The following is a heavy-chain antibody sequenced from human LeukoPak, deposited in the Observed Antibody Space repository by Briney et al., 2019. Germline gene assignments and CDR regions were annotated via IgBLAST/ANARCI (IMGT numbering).Heavy chain of an antibody. V-gene: IGHV3-74*01. CDR2: INSDGSST. CDR1: GSTFSSYW. Sequence: PGGSLRLSCAASGSTFSSYWMHWVRQAPGKGLVWVSRINSDGSSTSYADSVKGRFTISRDNAKNTLYLQMNSLRAEDTAVYYCARVVGGSWIDYWGQGTLVTVSS. D-gene: IGHD2-15*01. CDR3: ARVVGGSWIDY. J-gene: IGHJ4*02.